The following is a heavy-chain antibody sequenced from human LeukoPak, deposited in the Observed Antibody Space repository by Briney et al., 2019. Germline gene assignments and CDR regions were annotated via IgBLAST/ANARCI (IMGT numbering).Heavy chain of an antibody. CDR2: IIPIFGTA. D-gene: IGHD3-16*01. CDR3: ARVSLRRNYYYYYGMDV. V-gene: IGHV1-69*13. CDR1: GGTFSSYA. Sequence: SVKVSCKASGGTFSSYAISWVRQAPGQGLEWMGGIIPIFGTANYAQKFQGRVTITADESTSTAYMELSSLRSEDTAVYYCARVSLRRNYYYYYGMDVWGQGTTVTVSS. J-gene: IGHJ6*02.